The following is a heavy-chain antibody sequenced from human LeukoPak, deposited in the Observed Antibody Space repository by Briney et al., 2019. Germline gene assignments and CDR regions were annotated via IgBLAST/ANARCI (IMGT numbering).Heavy chain of an antibody. J-gene: IGHJ4*02. V-gene: IGHV3-23*01. CDR3: AKMARANGYFDY. CDR1: GFTFSSCG. CDR2: ISSSGYNT. Sequence: GGSLRLSCAASGFTFSSCGMSWVRQGPGKGLEWVSTISSSGYNTYYADSVQGRFTISRDNSKNTLYLQMNSLRAEDTAVYYCAKMARANGYFDYWGQGTLVTVSS. D-gene: IGHD5-24*01.